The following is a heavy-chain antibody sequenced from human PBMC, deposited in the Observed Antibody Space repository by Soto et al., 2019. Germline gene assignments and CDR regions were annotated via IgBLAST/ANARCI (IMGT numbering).Heavy chain of an antibody. D-gene: IGHD6-25*01. V-gene: IGHV4-39*01. CDR3: AGQTFTIAAASYGRSNWFDP. J-gene: IGHJ5*02. CDR1: GGSITSSSHF. CDR2: IYFTGNT. Sequence: SETLSLTCTASGGSITSSSHFWGWVRQPPGKGLGWIGTIYFTGNTYYTPSLKSRLTMSIDTSKNEFSLRLNSVTAADTAVYYCAGQTFTIAAASYGRSNWFDPWGPGTLVTVSS.